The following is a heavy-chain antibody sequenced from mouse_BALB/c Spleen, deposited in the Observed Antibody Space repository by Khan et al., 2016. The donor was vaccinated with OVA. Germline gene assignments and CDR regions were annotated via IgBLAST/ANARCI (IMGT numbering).Heavy chain of an antibody. J-gene: IGHJ3*01. Sequence: EVKLLESGGDLVKPGGSLKLSCAASGFTFSTYGMSWVRQTPDKRLEWVATVSTGGGYTYYPDSVKGRFTISRDTAKNTLYLQMSSLKSEDTAMFYCARLAYYYDSEGFAYWGQGTLVTVSA. CDR3: ARLAYYYDSEGFAY. V-gene: IGHV5-6*01. CDR1: GFTFSTYG. D-gene: IGHD1-1*01. CDR2: VSTGGGYT.